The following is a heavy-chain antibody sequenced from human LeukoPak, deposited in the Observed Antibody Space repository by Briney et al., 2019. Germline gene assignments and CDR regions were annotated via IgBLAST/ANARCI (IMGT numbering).Heavy chain of an antibody. CDR2: ISGSGGGT. Sequence: TGGSLRLSCGASGFIFRNYAMSWVRQAPGEGLEWVSAISGSGGGTYYADSVKGRFTISRDNSKNTLYLQMNSLRAEDTAVYYCAKGPHLWFGELSWFDPWGQGTLVTVSS. D-gene: IGHD3-10*01. CDR1: GFIFRNYA. V-gene: IGHV3-23*01. J-gene: IGHJ5*02. CDR3: AKGPHLWFGELSWFDP.